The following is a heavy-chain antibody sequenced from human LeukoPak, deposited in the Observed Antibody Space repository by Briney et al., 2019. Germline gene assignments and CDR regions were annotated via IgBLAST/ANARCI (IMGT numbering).Heavy chain of an antibody. CDR1: GFPFSSYA. D-gene: IGHD5-18*01. CDR3: AKDPLNTVMVSPTFDY. CDR2: ISGSGDDT. J-gene: IGHJ4*02. Sequence: GGSLRLSCVVSGFPFSSYAMSWVRQAPGKGLEWVSGISGSGDDTYYAASVKGRFTVSRDTSKNTLYLQMNSLRAEDTAVYYCAKDPLNTVMVSPTFDYWGQGALVTVSS. V-gene: IGHV3-23*01.